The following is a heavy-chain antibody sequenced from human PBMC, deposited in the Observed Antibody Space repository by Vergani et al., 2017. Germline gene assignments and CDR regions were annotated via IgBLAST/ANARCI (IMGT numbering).Heavy chain of an antibody. J-gene: IGHJ4*02. CDR2: ISSSSNYT. CDR1: GFTFSDYY. D-gene: IGHD5-12*01. V-gene: IGHV3-11*06. Sequence: QVQLVESGGGLVKPGGSLRLSCAASGFTFSDYYMSWIRQAPGKGLEWVSYISSSSNYTNYADSVKGRFTISRDNAKNSLYLQMNSLRAEDTAVYYCAIVPLGAGGVATIIDYWGQGTLVTVSS. CDR3: AIVPLGAGGVATIIDY.